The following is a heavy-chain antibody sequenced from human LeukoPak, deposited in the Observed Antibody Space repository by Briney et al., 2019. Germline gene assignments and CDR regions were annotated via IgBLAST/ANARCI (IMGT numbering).Heavy chain of an antibody. CDR1: GGSISSYY. CDR2: IYYSGST. CDR3: ARQDDISLYYFDY. D-gene: IGHD3-9*01. J-gene: IGHJ4*02. V-gene: IGHV4-59*08. Sequence: PSETLSLTCTVSGGSISSYYWSWIRQPPGKGLEWIGYIYYSGSTNYNPSLKSRVTISVDTSKNQFSLKLSSVTAADTAVYYCARQDDISLYYFDYWGQGTLVTVSS.